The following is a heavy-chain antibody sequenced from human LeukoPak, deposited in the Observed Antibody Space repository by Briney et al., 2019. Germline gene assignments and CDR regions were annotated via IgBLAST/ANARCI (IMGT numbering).Heavy chain of an antibody. V-gene: IGHV1-18*01. J-gene: IGHJ3*02. CDR2: ISVYNDNT. CDR1: GFTFTSYG. Sequence: GASVKVSCKASGFTFTSYGISWVRQAPGQGLEWMGWISVYNDNTNYAQKVQGRVTMTTDTSTSTAYMELRSLRSDDTAVYYCARDYGGNSVGDAFDIWGQGTMVTVSS. CDR3: ARDYGGNSVGDAFDI. D-gene: IGHD4-23*01.